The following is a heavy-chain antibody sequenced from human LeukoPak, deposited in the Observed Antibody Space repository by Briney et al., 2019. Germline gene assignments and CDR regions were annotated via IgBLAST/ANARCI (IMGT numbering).Heavy chain of an antibody. D-gene: IGHD1-26*01. CDR1: GFTFSSYS. J-gene: IGHJ4*02. CDR2: ISSSSSYI. Sequence: GGSLRLSCAASGFTFSSYSMNWVRQAPGKGLEWVSSISSSSSYIYYADSVKGRFTISRDNAKNSLYLQMNSLRAEDTAVYYCARDWDPEGHFDYWGQGTLVTVSS. V-gene: IGHV3-21*01. CDR3: ARDWDPEGHFDY.